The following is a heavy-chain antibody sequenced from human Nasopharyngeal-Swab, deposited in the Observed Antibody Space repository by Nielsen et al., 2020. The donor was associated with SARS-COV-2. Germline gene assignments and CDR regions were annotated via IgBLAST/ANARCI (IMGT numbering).Heavy chain of an antibody. CDR2: ISGSGGST. V-gene: IGHV3-23*01. Sequence: GASLKLSCAASGFTFSSYAMSRVPPAPGKGLEWVSAISGSGGSTYYADPVKGRFTISGDNSKNTLYLQMNSLRAEDTAVYYCAKGPGYCSSTSCARKAYFDYWGQGTLVTVSS. D-gene: IGHD2-2*03. CDR3: AKGPGYCSSTSCARKAYFDY. CDR1: GFTFSSYA. J-gene: IGHJ4*02.